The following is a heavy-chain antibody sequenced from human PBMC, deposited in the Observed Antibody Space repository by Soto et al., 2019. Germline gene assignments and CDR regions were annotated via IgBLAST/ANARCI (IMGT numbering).Heavy chain of an antibody. D-gene: IGHD1-26*01. V-gene: IGHV3-21*01. Sequence: GGSLRLSCAASGFTFDDYAMHWVRQAPGKGLEWVSSISSSSSYINYADSLKGRFTISRDNAKNSLFLQMNSLRAEDTAVYYCARTKNLWELPLFDYWGQGTLVTVSS. J-gene: IGHJ4*02. CDR1: GFTFDDYA. CDR3: ARTKNLWELPLFDY. CDR2: ISSSSSYI.